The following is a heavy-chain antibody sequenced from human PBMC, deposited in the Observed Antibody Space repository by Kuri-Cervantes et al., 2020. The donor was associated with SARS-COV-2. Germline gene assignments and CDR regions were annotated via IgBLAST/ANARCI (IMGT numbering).Heavy chain of an antibody. D-gene: IGHD3-10*01. Sequence: GESLKISCAASGFTFSSYAMHWVRQAPGKGLEWVAVISYDGSNKYYADSVKGRFTISRDNSKNTLYLQMNSLRAEDTAVYYCARDSGYFDYWGQGTLVTVSS. V-gene: IGHV3-30-3*01. CDR3: ARDSGYFDY. J-gene: IGHJ4*02. CDR1: GFTFSSYA. CDR2: ISYDGSNK.